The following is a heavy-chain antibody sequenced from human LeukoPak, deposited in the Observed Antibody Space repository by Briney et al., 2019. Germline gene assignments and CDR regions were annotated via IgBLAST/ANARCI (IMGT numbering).Heavy chain of an antibody. Sequence: GGSLRLSCAASGFTFSSYAMSWVRQAPGKGLEWVSAISGSGGSTYYADSVKGRFTISRDNSKNTLYLQMHSLRAEDTAVYYCAKGDYGDPRDYYYYGMDVWGKGTTVTVSS. V-gene: IGHV3-23*01. D-gene: IGHD4-17*01. CDR3: AKGDYGDPRDYYYYGMDV. J-gene: IGHJ6*04. CDR1: GFTFSSYA. CDR2: ISGSGGST.